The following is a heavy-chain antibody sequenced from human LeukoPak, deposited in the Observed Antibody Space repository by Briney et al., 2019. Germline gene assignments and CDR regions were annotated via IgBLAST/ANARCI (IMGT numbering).Heavy chain of an antibody. J-gene: IGHJ6*03. CDR2: ISSTSSYI. Sequence: GGSLRLSCAASGFSFNTYTMNWVRQAPGKGLEWVSSISSTSSYIYYANSVKGRFSISRDNAKNSLYLQMNSLRAEDTAVYYRARGSSDFWTPYMDAWGKGTTVTVSS. V-gene: IGHV3-21*01. D-gene: IGHD3-3*01. CDR3: ARGSSDFWTPYMDA. CDR1: GFSFNTYT.